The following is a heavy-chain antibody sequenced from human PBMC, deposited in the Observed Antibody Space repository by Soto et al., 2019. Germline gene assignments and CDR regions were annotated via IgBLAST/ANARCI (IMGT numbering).Heavy chain of an antibody. CDR3: ARVPVLRYFDWLSPAYFDY. D-gene: IGHD3-9*01. Sequence: ASVKVSCKASGYTFTSYAMHWVLQAPGQRLEWMGWINAGNGNTKYSQKFQGRVTITRDTSASTAYMELSSLRSEDTAVYYCARVPVLRYFDWLSPAYFDYWGQGTLVTVSS. CDR2: INAGNGNT. CDR1: GYTFTSYA. J-gene: IGHJ4*02. V-gene: IGHV1-3*01.